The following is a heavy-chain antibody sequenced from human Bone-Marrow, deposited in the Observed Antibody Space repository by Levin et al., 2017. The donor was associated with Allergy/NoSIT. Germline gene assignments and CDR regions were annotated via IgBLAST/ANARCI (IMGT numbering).Heavy chain of an antibody. CDR3: ARLGYCGTNTCKGDWFDP. D-gene: IGHD2-15*01. J-gene: IGHJ5*02. CDR1: GFTFSDYY. V-gene: IGHV3-11*01. CDR2: IGRSGDTI. Sequence: GGSLRLSCAASGFTFSDYYMTWIRQAPGKGLEWVSYIGRSGDTIYYADSVKGRFTISRDNAKNSLYLQMNSLRAEDTAVYYCARLGYCGTNTCKGDWFDPWGQGTLVTVSS.